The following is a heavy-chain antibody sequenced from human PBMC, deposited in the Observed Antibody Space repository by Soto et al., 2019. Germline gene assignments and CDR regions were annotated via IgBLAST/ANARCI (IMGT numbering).Heavy chain of an antibody. CDR1: GSSFSDYY. CDR2: ISSSADTI. V-gene: IGHV3-11*01. CDR3: ARVVRVGAMIY. J-gene: IGHJ4*02. D-gene: IGHD1-26*01. Sequence: QVQLVESGGGLVKPGGSLRLSCAASGSSFSDYYMSWIRQAPGKGLEWLAYISSSADTIYYADSVKGRFSISRENAKNTLYLQMNSLRAEDTAVYYCARVVRVGAMIYWGQGTLVSVSS.